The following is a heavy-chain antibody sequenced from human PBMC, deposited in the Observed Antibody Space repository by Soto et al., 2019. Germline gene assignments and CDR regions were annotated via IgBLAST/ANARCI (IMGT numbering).Heavy chain of an antibody. V-gene: IGHV4-34*01. CDR3: VRPNNRKFDS. J-gene: IGHJ4*02. CDR1: GGAFRGYY. D-gene: IGHD1-20*01. Sequence: SETLSLNCAVHGGAFRGYYWSWIRQPPEKGLEWIEEINHSGSTNYNPSLKSRITNSRDNAKNSLFLQMNSLRSEDTAIYYCVRPNNRKFDSWGQGTLVTVSS. CDR2: INHSGST.